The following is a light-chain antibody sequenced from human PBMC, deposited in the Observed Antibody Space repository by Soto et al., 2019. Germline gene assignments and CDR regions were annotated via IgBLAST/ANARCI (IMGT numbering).Light chain of an antibody. CDR1: EGISNF. CDR2: TAS. V-gene: IGKV1-9*01. CDR3: QQSYNAPFT. Sequence: IHLTQSPSFLSASVGDRVTITCRASEGISNFLAWYQQKPGKAPELLIYTASTLRSGVPSRFSGSGSGTEFTLTISSLQPEDFATFYCQQSYNAPFTFGPGTRVDV. J-gene: IGKJ3*01.